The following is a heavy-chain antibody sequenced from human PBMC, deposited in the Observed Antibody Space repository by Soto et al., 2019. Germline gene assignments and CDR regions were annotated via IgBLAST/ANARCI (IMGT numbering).Heavy chain of an antibody. V-gene: IGHV1-24*01. CDR3: ARDLLHYSSEGYYFDY. D-gene: IGHD6-19*01. CDR1: GYTLTELS. Sequence: ASVKVSCKVSGYTLTELSIHWVRQAPGKGLEWMGVIDPEDGETLYAQKFQGRVTMTRDTSTSTVYMELSSLRSEDTAVYYCARDLLHYSSEGYYFDYWGQGTLVTVSS. J-gene: IGHJ4*02. CDR2: IDPEDGET.